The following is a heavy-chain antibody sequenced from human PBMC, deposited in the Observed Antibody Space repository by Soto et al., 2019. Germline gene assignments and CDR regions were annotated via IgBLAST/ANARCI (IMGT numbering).Heavy chain of an antibody. Sequence: GGSLRLSCAASGFTFSSYAMSWVRQAPGKGLEWVSAISGSGGSTYCADSVKGRFTISRDNSKNTLYLQMNSLRAEDTAVYYCARGGSGHIVVVPAAPDYWGQGTLVTVSS. CDR3: ARGGSGHIVVVPAAPDY. CDR1: GFTFSSYA. D-gene: IGHD2-2*01. J-gene: IGHJ4*02. CDR2: ISGSGGST. V-gene: IGHV3-23*01.